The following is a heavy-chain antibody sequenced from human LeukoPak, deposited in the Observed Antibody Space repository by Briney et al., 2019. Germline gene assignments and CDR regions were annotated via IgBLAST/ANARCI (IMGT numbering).Heavy chain of an antibody. CDR3: ARQYSGYDGDY. CDR1: GGSVSSYY. CDR2: IYSSGST. Sequence: SETLSLTCTVSGGSVSSYYWSWIRQPPGKGLEWIGYIYSSGSTNYNPSLKSRVTISVDTSKNQFSLKLTSVTAADTAVYYCARQYSGYDGDYWGQGTLVTVSS. V-gene: IGHV4-59*08. J-gene: IGHJ4*02. D-gene: IGHD5-12*01.